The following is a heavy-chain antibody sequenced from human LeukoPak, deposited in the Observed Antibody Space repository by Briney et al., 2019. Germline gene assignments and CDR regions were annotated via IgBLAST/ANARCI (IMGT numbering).Heavy chain of an antibody. CDR1: GYTFTSNY. Sequence: GAPVKVSCKSFGYTFTSNYMHWVRQAPGQGPEWMGVISPSGASTTYAQTFQGRVTLTRDMSTSTDYLELSSLRSEDTAVYYCARDTLAYGSGSYRYYYMDVWGKGTTVTVSS. CDR3: ARDTLAYGSGSYRYYYMDV. J-gene: IGHJ6*03. D-gene: IGHD3-10*01. V-gene: IGHV1-46*01. CDR2: ISPSGAST.